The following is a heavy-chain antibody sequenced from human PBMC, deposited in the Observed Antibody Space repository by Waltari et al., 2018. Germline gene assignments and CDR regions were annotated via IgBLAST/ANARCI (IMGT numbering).Heavy chain of an antibody. D-gene: IGHD3-16*01. CDR3: ARDLVPKD. Sequence: QVQLQESGPGLVKPSGTLSLTCAVSGGSISSSNWWSWVRQPPGKGLEWIGEIYHSGSTNNHPALKRRVTMSVDKSKNQFSLKLSSVTAADTAVDYCARDLVPKDWGQGTLVTVSS. J-gene: IGHJ4*02. V-gene: IGHV4-4*02. CDR1: GGSISSSNW. CDR2: IYHSGST.